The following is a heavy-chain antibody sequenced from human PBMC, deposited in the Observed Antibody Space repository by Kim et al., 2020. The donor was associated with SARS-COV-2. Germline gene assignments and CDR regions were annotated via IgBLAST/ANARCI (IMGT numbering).Heavy chain of an antibody. V-gene: IGHV3-23*01. CDR1: GFTFSIYA. J-gene: IGHJ4*02. CDR3: ARRLRATQYDY. Sequence: GGSLRLSCAASGFTFSIYAMSWVRQAPGKGLEWVSVMGGIDAATYYADSVKGRFTISRDNSESMLYLQMNSLRDEDTAVYYCARRLRATQYDYWGQGTLVTVSS. CDR2: MGGIDAAT.